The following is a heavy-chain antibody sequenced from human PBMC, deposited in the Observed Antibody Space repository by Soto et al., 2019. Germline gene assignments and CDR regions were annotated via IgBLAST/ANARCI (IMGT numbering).Heavy chain of an antibody. CDR2: IYYSGST. V-gene: IGHV4-59*01. J-gene: IGHJ4*02. Sequence: LSLTCTVSGGSISSYYWSWIRQPPGKGLEWIGYIYYSGSTNYNPSLKSRVTISVDTSKNQFSLKLSSVTAADTAVYYCAREQLDYYDSSGYYYFDYWGQGTLVTVSS. CDR3: AREQLDYYDSSGYYYFDY. CDR1: GGSISSYY. D-gene: IGHD3-22*01.